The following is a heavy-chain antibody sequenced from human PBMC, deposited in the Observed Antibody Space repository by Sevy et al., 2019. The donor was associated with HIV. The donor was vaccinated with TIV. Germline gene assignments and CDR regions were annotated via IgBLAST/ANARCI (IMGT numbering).Heavy chain of an antibody. J-gene: IGHJ3*02. CDR1: GGSISSYY. D-gene: IGHD5-18*01. V-gene: IGHV4-4*07. Sequence: SETLSLTCTVSGGSISSYYWSWIRQPAGKGLEWIGRIYTSGSTNYNPSPKSRVTMSVDTSKNQFSLKLSSVTAADTAVYYCAREDVDTATDAFDIWGQGTMVTVSS. CDR2: IYTSGST. CDR3: AREDVDTATDAFDI.